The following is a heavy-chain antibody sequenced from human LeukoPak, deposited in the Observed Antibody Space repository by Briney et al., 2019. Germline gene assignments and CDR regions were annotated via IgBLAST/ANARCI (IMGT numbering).Heavy chain of an antibody. CDR2: ISSSSSYI. D-gene: IGHD3-22*01. Sequence: SGGSLRLSCAASGFTFSSYSMNWVRQAPGKGLEWVSSISSSSSYIYYADSVKGRFTISRDNAKNSLYLQMNSLRAEDTAVYYRARDLGVVVIAYFDYWGQGTLVTVSS. V-gene: IGHV3-21*01. J-gene: IGHJ4*02. CDR1: GFTFSSYS. CDR3: ARDLGVVVIAYFDY.